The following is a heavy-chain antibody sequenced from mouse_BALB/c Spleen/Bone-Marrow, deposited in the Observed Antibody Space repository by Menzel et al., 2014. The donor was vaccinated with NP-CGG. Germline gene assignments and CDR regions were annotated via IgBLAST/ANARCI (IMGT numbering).Heavy chain of an antibody. CDR3: ARHAYYDQTEVSFVN. Sequence: EVQVLESGGGLVKSGGSLKLSYAASGFTFSNYGMSWVRQNPEKRLECVATISGGGSYTFYSDSVKGRFTISRDNAKNNLYLQLSSLRSEDTALYYCARHAYYDQTEVSFVNWGQGTLVTVSA. D-gene: IGHD2-4*01. J-gene: IGHJ3*01. CDR1: GFTFSNYG. CDR2: ISGGGSYT. V-gene: IGHV5-9-2*01.